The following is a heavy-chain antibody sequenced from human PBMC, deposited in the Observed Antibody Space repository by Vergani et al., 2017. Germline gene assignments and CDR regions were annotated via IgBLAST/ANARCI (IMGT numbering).Heavy chain of an antibody. CDR1: GFTFSSYS. CDR3: AGGYDSSGYWYYYYYGMDV. CDR2: ISSSSSTI. J-gene: IGHJ6*04. V-gene: IGHV3-48*01. Sequence: EVQLVESGGGLVQPGGSLRLSCAASGFTFSSYSMNWIRQAPGKGLEWVSYISSSSSTIYYADSVKGRFTITRDNAKNSLYLQMNSLRPEDTAVYYCAGGYDSSGYWYYYYYGMDVWGKGTTVTVSS. D-gene: IGHD3-22*01.